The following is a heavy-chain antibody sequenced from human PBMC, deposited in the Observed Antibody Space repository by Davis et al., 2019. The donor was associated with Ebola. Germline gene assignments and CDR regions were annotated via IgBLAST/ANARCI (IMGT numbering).Heavy chain of an antibody. V-gene: IGHV3-74*01. CDR1: GFTFSSYW. D-gene: IGHD2-8*01. CDR2: INSDGSST. J-gene: IGHJ6*01. Sequence: GESLNISCASSGFTFSSYWMHSVRQAPGKGLVWVPRINSDGSSTSYADSVKGRFTISRDNAKNTLYLQMNSLRAEDTALYYCAQTLNRPCANGVCFRSPYYYGMDAWEQGTTVTVSS. CDR3: AQTLNRPCANGVCFRSPYYYGMDA.